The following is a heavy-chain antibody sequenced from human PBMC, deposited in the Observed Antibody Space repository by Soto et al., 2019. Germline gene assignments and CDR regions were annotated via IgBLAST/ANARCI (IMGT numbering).Heavy chain of an antibody. CDR1: GFTFNTFW. D-gene: IGHD2-15*01. Sequence: GGSLRLSCAAYGFTFNTFWMSWVRQPPGKGLEWVANIKHDGSETYYVDSVKGRFTISRDNAKNTLFLQMNTLRTEDTAVYYCARDFATHCSGSTCYPYAYWGRGALVTVSS. V-gene: IGHV3-7*03. CDR3: ARDFATHCSGSTCYPYAY. J-gene: IGHJ4*02. CDR2: IKHDGSET.